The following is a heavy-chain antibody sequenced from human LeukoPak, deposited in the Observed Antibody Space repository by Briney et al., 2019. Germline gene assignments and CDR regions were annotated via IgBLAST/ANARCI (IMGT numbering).Heavy chain of an antibody. CDR1: GFTVSSNY. CDR2: ISSSSSTI. CDR3: ARDPHIAAAGTIFDY. J-gene: IGHJ4*02. D-gene: IGHD6-13*01. Sequence: GGSLRLSCAASGFTVSSNYMSWVRQAPGKGLEWVSYISSSSSTIYYADSVKGRFTISRDNAKNSLYLQMNSLRDEDSAVYYCARDPHIAAAGTIFDYWGQGTLVTVSS. V-gene: IGHV3-48*02.